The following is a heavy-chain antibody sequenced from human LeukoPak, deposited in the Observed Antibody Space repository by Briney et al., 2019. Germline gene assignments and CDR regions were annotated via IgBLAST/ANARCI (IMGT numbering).Heavy chain of an antibody. CDR1: GFTFSTYA. J-gene: IGHJ4*02. V-gene: IGHV3-30*04. Sequence: GGSLRLSCAASGFTFSTYAMHWVRQAPGKGLEWAAVVSYDGSDKYYADSVRGRFTISRDNSKNTLFLQMNSLRPEDTAVYYXXXSSTVTMAGRYWGQGTLVTVSS. D-gene: IGHD4-17*01. CDR2: VSYDGSDK. CDR3: XXSSTVTMAGRY.